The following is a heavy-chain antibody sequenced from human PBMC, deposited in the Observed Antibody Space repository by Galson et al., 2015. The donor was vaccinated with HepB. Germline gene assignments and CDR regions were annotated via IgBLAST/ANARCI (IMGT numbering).Heavy chain of an antibody. V-gene: IGHV3-7*01. D-gene: IGHD2-15*01. Sequence: SLRLSCAASGFTFSSHWMMWVRQAPGKGLEWVANINQHGSEKYYVDPVKGRFTISRDNAKNSLYLQMSSLRVEDAAVYYCARDHVAEGIIFDNWGQGTPVTVSS. CDR2: INQHGSEK. J-gene: IGHJ4*02. CDR3: ARDHVAEGIIFDN. CDR1: GFTFSSHW.